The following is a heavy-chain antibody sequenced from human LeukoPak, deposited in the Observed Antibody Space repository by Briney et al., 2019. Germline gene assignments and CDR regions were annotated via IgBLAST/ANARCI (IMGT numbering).Heavy chain of an antibody. CDR1: GFTFSSYG. CDR2: IKSKTDGRTT. Sequence: KPGGSLRLSCAASGFTFSSYGMSWVRQAPGKGLEWVGRIKSKTDGRTTDSAAPVKGRFTISRDDSKNTLYLQMNSLKTEDTAVYYCTTVNWNDSAFDIWGQGTMVTVSS. V-gene: IGHV3-15*01. CDR3: TTVNWNDSAFDI. D-gene: IGHD1-1*01. J-gene: IGHJ3*02.